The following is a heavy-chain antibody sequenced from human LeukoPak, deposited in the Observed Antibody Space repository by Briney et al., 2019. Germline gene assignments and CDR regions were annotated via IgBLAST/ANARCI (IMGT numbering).Heavy chain of an antibody. D-gene: IGHD4-17*01. Sequence: GGSPRLSCAASGLTRSHNYVSWVRQAPGRGLEWVSAIHTSGDTCYADSVKGRFTISRDTSKNTLYLQINSLRVEDTAVYYCIVFGDSNHWGQGTLVTVSS. CDR2: IHTSGDT. CDR3: IVFGDSNH. V-gene: IGHV3-53*01. J-gene: IGHJ5*02. CDR1: GLTRSHNY.